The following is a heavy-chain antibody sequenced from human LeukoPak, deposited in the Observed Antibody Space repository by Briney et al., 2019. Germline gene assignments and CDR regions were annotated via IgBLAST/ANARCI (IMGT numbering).Heavy chain of an antibody. J-gene: IGHJ4*02. D-gene: IGHD3-9*01. CDR2: ISYDGSNE. Sequence: GGSLRLSCAASGFTFSTYGMHWVRQAPGKGLEWVAVISYDGSNEYYADSVKGRFTISRDNAKNSLYLQMNSLRAEDTAVYYCARDSYYDILTGYLRYFDYWGQGTLVTVSS. V-gene: IGHV3-30*03. CDR3: ARDSYYDILTGYLRYFDY. CDR1: GFTFSTYG.